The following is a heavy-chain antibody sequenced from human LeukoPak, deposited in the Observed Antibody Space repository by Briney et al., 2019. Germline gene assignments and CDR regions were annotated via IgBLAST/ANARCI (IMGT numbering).Heavy chain of an antibody. CDR1: GFTFSSYW. CDR3: ARDGGSSYDY. Sequence: GGSLRLSCAASGFTFSSYWMSWVRQAPGKGPEWVANIKQDGSEKYYVDSVKGRFTISRDNSKNTLYLQMNSLRAEDTALYYCARDGGSSYDYWGQGALVTVSS. V-gene: IGHV3-7*05. D-gene: IGHD5-18*01. J-gene: IGHJ4*02. CDR2: IKQDGSEK.